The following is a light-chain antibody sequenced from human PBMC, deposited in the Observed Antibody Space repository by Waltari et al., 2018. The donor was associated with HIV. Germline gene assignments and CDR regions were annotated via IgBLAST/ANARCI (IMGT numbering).Light chain of an antibody. J-gene: IGLJ2*01. Sequence: SYDLAKAPSVSVSPGQTATITCPGDNLENKYVSWYQQRPGQSPILVIYQDFKRPSGIPERFSGSNSGDTATLTISGTQAMDEADYYCQAWDSSVVFGGGTKLTVL. CDR2: QDF. V-gene: IGLV3-1*01. CDR3: QAWDSSVV. CDR1: NLENKY.